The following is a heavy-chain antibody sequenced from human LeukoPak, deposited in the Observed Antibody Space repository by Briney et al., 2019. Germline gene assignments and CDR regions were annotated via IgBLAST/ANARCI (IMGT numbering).Heavy chain of an antibody. CDR1: GFTFGDYA. J-gene: IGHJ4*02. CDR3: ARHSSPGCSSTTCPRGFDY. D-gene: IGHD2-2*01. V-gene: IGHV3-49*04. Sequence: GRSLRLSCTASGFTFGDYAMSWVRQAPGKGLEWVGFIRSKAYGGTTEYAASVKGRFTISRDDSKSIAYLQMNSLKTEDTAVYYCARHSSPGCSSTTCPRGFDYWGQGTLVTVSS. CDR2: IRSKAYGGTT.